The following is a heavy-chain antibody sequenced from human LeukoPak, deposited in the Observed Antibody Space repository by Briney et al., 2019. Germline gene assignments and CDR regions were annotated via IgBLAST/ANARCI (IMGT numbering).Heavy chain of an antibody. V-gene: IGHV3-23*01. Sequence: GGSLRLSCAASGFTFSSYAMGWVRQAPGKGLEWISAISGSGGSTYYADSVKGRITISRDNSKNTLYLQMNSLRAEDTAVYYCAKGPIAAAEIDYWGQGTLVTVSS. CDR3: AKGPIAAAEIDY. CDR2: ISGSGGST. D-gene: IGHD6-13*01. CDR1: GFTFSSYA. J-gene: IGHJ4*02.